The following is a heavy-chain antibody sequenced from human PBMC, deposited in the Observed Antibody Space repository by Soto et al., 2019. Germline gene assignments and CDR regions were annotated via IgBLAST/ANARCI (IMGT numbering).Heavy chain of an antibody. CDR1: GFTFSSYA. J-gene: IGHJ6*02. V-gene: IGHV3-23*01. Sequence: EVQLLESGGGLVQPGGSLRLSCAASGFTFSSYAMSWVRQAPGKGLEWVSAISGSGGSTYYADSVKGRFTISRDNSKNTLYLQMNSLRAEDTAVYYCAKDRSGDVGFGELINYYYYGMDVWGQGTTVTVSS. D-gene: IGHD3-10*01. CDR2: ISGSGGST. CDR3: AKDRSGDVGFGELINYYYYGMDV.